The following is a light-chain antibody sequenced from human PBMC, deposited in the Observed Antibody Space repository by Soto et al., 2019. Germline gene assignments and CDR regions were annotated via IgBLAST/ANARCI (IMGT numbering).Light chain of an antibody. Sequence: EIVLTQSPGTLSLSPGEGATLSCRASLGLGSSYLAWYQQKPGQAPRLLIYGASRRATGIPDRFSGSGSGTVFTLTISRLEPEDFAVYYCQQYGGSPYTFGRGTKLEIK. CDR1: LGLGSSY. V-gene: IGKV3-20*01. CDR3: QQYGGSPYT. CDR2: GAS. J-gene: IGKJ2*01.